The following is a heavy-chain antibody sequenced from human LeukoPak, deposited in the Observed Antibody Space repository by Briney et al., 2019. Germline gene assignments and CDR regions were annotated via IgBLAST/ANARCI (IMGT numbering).Heavy chain of an antibody. V-gene: IGHV3-23*01. CDR1: GFTFSNSA. CDR3: AKGIYSSGWSYFDY. D-gene: IGHD6-19*01. J-gene: IGHJ4*02. Sequence: GGSLRLSCAASGFTFSNSAMSWVRQAPGKGLEWVSTLSGSGITTYYAGSVKGRFTISRDNSRNTLYLQMNSLRAEDTAVYYCAKGIYSSGWSYFDYWGQGTLVTVSS. CDR2: LSGSGITT.